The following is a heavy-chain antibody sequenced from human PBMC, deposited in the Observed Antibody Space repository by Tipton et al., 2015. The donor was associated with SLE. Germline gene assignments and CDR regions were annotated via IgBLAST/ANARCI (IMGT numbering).Heavy chain of an antibody. CDR3: ARGPPVNPYAFDI. V-gene: IGHV4-59*01. J-gene: IGHJ3*02. Sequence: GLVKPSETLSLICTVSGGSISTYYWSWIRQPPGKGLEWIGYIYYSGSTNYNPSLKSRVTISVDTSKNQFSLKLSSVTAADTAVYYCARGPPVNPYAFDIWGQGTMVTVSS. CDR2: IYYSGST. CDR1: GGSISTYY.